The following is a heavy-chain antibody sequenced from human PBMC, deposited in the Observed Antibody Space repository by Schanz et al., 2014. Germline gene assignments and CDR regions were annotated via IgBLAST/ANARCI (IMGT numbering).Heavy chain of an antibody. Sequence: QVQLVQSGAEVKKPGASVRVSCKVSGYAFTTYGLNWVRQAPGQGLEWMGWISAYTNNTNYAQKLQGRVTMTTDTSTSTAYMELRSLRSDDTAVYYCARGGYSSGWYDRDIAHFDYWGQGTLVTVSS. CDR3: ARGGYSSGWYDRDIAHFDY. D-gene: IGHD6-19*01. V-gene: IGHV1-18*01. CDR1: GYAFTTYG. CDR2: ISAYTNNT. J-gene: IGHJ4*02.